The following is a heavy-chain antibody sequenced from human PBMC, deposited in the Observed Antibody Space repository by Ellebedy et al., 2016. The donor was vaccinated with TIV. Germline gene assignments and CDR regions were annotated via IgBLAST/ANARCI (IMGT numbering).Heavy chain of an antibody. CDR1: GGSISSYY. Sequence: MPGGSLRLSCTVSGGSISSYYWNWVRQPAGKGLEWIGRIYTSGYTNYNPSLRSRVTLSFDTSKDQFSLKLSSVTAADTAVYYCARGDRRAPMVIFDNWGQGTLVTVSS. J-gene: IGHJ4*02. CDR2: IYTSGYT. CDR3: ARGDRRAPMVIFDN. V-gene: IGHV4-4*07. D-gene: IGHD4/OR15-4a*01.